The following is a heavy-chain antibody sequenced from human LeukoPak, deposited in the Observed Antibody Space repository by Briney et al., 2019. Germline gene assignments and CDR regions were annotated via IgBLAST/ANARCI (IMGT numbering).Heavy chain of an antibody. Sequence: VASVKVSCKASVGTFSSYTISWVRQAPGQGLECMGRIIPILGIANYAQKFQGRVTITADKSKSTAYMELSSLSSEDTAVYYCARAVLTPQVNHDYWGQGTLVTVSS. CDR3: ARAVLTPQVNHDY. D-gene: IGHD3-9*01. J-gene: IGHJ4*02. CDR2: IIPILGIA. V-gene: IGHV1-69*02. CDR1: VGTFSSYT.